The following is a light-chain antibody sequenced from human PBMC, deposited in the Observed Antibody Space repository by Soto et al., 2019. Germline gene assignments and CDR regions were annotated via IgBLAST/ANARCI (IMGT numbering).Light chain of an antibody. J-gene: IGLJ1*01. V-gene: IGLV2-18*02. Sequence: QSALTQPASVSGSPGQSVTIPCTATSSDVGSFNRVSWYQQPPGKAPKLMIYEVSNRPSGVSDRFSGSKSGNTASLTISGLQAEDEADFYCSSYTSHSLFVFGTGTKVTVL. CDR2: EVS. CDR1: SSDVGSFNR. CDR3: SSYTSHSLFV.